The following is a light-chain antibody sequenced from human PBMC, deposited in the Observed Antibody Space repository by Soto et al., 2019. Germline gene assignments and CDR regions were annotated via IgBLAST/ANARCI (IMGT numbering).Light chain of an antibody. CDR2: DVT. J-gene: IGLJ1*01. CDR1: SSDVGGYNY. CDR3: CSYAGSYFV. Sequence: QSVLTQPRSVSGSPGQSVTISCTGTSSDVGGYNYVSWYQQHPGRAPKFMIYDVTKRPSGVPDRFSGSKSGNTASPTISGLQVEDEADYYCCSYAGSYFVFGTGTKLTVL. V-gene: IGLV2-11*01.